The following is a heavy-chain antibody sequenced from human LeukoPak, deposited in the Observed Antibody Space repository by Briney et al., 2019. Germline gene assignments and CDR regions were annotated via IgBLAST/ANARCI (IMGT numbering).Heavy chain of an antibody. CDR2: INTNTGNP. CDR3: AKDRGYSSGNTMDV. V-gene: IGHV7-4-1*02. D-gene: IGHD6-19*01. Sequence: ASVKVSCKASGYTFTNYALNWVRQAPGQGLEWMGWINTNTGNPTYPQDFTGRFVFSLDTSVSTAYLQISSLKAEDTAVYYCAKDRGYSSGNTMDVWGQGTTVTVSS. CDR1: GYTFTNYA. J-gene: IGHJ6*02.